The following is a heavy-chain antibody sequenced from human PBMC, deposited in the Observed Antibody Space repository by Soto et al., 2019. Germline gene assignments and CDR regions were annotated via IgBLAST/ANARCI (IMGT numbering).Heavy chain of an antibody. J-gene: IGHJ6*02. D-gene: IGHD6-6*01. CDR2: IYYSGST. Sequence: PSETLSLTCTVSGGPISSYYWSWIRQPPGKGLEWIGYIYYSGSTNYNPSLKSRVAISVDTSKNQFSLKLSSVTAADTAVYYCARARRRIEARGVYHYYGMDVWGQGTTVT. CDR1: GGPISSYY. V-gene: IGHV4-59*01. CDR3: ARARRRIEARGVYHYYGMDV.